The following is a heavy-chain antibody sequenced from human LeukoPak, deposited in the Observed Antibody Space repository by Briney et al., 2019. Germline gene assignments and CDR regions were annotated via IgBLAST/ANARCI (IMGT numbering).Heavy chain of an antibody. Sequence: SETLSLTCAVYGGSFSGYYWSWIRQPPGKGLEWIGEINHSGSTNYNPSLKSRVTISVDTSKNQFSLKLSSETAADTAVYYCARGIGAVSNYYYYYMDVWGKGTTVTVSS. CDR1: GGSFSGYY. D-gene: IGHD3-10*01. CDR3: ARGIGAVSNYYYYYMDV. V-gene: IGHV4-34*01. J-gene: IGHJ6*03. CDR2: INHSGST.